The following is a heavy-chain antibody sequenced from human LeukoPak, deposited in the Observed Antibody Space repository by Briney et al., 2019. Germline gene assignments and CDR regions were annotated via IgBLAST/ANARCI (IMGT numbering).Heavy chain of an antibody. Sequence: ASVKVSCKASGHTFTSYAISWVRQAPGQGLEWMGGIIPIFGTANYAQKFQGRVTITADKSTSTAYMELSSLRSEDTAVYYCARGEGGYYYDSSGRGNYFDYWGQGTLVTVSS. CDR2: IIPIFGTA. CDR1: GHTFTSYA. J-gene: IGHJ4*02. CDR3: ARGEGGYYYDSSGRGNYFDY. D-gene: IGHD3-22*01. V-gene: IGHV1-69*06.